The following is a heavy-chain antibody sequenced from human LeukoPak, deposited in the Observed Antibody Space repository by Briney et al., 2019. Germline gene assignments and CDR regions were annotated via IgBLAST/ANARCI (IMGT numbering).Heavy chain of an antibody. V-gene: IGHV3-7*03. CDR1: GFMFSSNW. D-gene: IGHD3-9*01. Sequence: GGSLRLSCAASGFMFSSNWMSWVRLAPGKRLEWVANINQDGSVIYYVDSVRGRFTISRDNSKNSVYLQMNSLRVEDTAVYYCASGDNDWSLGGQGTLVTVSS. J-gene: IGHJ4*02. CDR3: ASGDNDWSL. CDR2: INQDGSVI.